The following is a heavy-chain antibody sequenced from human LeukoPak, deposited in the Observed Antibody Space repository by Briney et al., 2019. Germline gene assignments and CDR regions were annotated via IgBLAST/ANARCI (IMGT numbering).Heavy chain of an antibody. J-gene: IGHJ3*02. CDR3: ARDRASNAFDI. Sequence: GGSLRLSCAASGFTFSSYSMNWVRQAPGKGLEWVSYISSSSSTIYYADSVKGRFTISRDNAKNSLYLQMNSLRAEDTAVYYCARDRASNAFDIWGQGTMVTVSS. CDR2: ISSSSSTI. CDR1: GFTFSSYS. V-gene: IGHV3-48*01.